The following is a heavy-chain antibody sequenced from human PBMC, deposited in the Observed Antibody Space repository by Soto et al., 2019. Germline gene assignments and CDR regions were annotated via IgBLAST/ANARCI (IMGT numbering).Heavy chain of an antibody. CDR3: AHRRNYYDSSGYYMSYAMDV. Sequence: SGPTLVNPTQTLTLTCTFSGFSLSTSGVGVGWIRQPPGKALEWLALIYWNDDKRYSPSLKSRLTITKDTSKNQVVLTMTNMDPEDTATYYCAHRRNYYDSSGYYMSYAMDVCGQGTSGTVFS. V-gene: IGHV2-5*01. CDR1: GFSLSTSGVG. D-gene: IGHD3-22*01. J-gene: IGHJ6*02. CDR2: IYWNDDK.